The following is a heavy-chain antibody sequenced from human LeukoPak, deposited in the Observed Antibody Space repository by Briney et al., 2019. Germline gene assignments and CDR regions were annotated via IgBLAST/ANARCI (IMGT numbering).Heavy chain of an antibody. CDR3: ARGLYYDFWSGYYPPFFDY. J-gene: IGHJ4*02. CDR2: ISAYNGNT. D-gene: IGHD3-3*01. CDR1: GYTFTSYG. Sequence: APVKVSCKASGYTFTSYGISWVRQAPGQGLEWMGWISAYNGNTNYAQKLQGRVTMTTDTSTSTAYMELRSLRSDDTAVYYCARGLYYDFWSGYYPPFFDYWGQGTLVTVSS. V-gene: IGHV1-18*01.